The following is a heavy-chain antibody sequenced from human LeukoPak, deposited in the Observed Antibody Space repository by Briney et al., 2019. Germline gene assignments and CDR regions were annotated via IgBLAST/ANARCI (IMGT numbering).Heavy chain of an antibody. Sequence: GGSLRLSCAASGFIVSNNYMSWVRQAPGKGLEWVSVIDSGGNTYYADSVRGRFIISRDSSKNTLYLQMNILRAEDTAVYYCARGLQGYYDSLTGYYRGRYYFDYWGQGTLVTVSS. CDR3: ARGLQGYYDSLTGYYRGRYYFDY. CDR2: IDSGGNT. CDR1: GFIVSNNY. V-gene: IGHV3-53*01. J-gene: IGHJ4*02. D-gene: IGHD3-9*01.